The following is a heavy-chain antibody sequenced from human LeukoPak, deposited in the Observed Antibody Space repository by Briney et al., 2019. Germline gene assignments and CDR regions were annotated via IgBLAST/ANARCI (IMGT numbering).Heavy chain of an antibody. J-gene: IGHJ3*02. V-gene: IGHV4-39*02. CDR3: AREYPEASYYDFWSGYHHDAFDI. D-gene: IGHD3-3*01. CDR1: GGSISSSSYY. CDR2: IYYSGST. Sequence: KTSETLSLTCTVSGGSISSSSYYWGWIRQPPGKGLEWIGSIYYSGSTYYNPSLKSRVTISVDTSKNQFSLKLSSVTAADTAVYYCAREYPEASYYDFWSGYHHDAFDIWGQGTMVTVSS.